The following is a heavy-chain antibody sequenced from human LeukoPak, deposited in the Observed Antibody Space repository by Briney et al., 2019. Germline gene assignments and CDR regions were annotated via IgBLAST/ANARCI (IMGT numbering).Heavy chain of an antibody. V-gene: IGHV4-34*01. J-gene: IGHJ4*02. CDR1: GGSFSGYY. D-gene: IGHD3-10*01. CDR2: INHSGST. CDR3: ARVMARRLQHGSDY. Sequence: PSETLSLTCAVYGGSFSGYYWSWIRQPPGKGLGWIGEINHSGSTNYNPSLKSRVTISVDTSKNQFSLKLSSVTAADTAVYYCARVMARRLQHGSDYWGQGTLVTVSS.